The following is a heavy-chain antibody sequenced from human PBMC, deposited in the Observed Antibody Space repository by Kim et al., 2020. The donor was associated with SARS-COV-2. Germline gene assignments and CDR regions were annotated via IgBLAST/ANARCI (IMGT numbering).Heavy chain of an antibody. J-gene: IGHJ5*02. CDR3: ATGPPYCSSTSCYPGWFDP. D-gene: IGHD2-2*01. Sequence: ASVKVSCKVSGYTLTELSMQWVRQAPGKGLEWMGGFDPEDGETIYAQKFQGRVTMTEDTSTDTAYMELSSLRSEDTAVYYCATGPPYCSSTSCYPGWFDPWGQGTLVTVSS. V-gene: IGHV1-24*01. CDR1: GYTLTELS. CDR2: FDPEDGET.